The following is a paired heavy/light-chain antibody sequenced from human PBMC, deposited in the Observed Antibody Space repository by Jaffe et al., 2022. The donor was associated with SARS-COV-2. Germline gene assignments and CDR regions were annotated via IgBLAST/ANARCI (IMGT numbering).Light chain of an antibody. CDR2: KNN. CDR1: RSNVGNNY. Sequence: QSVLTQPPSVSAAPGQKVTISCSGIRSNVGNNYVSWYQQLPGTAPKLLIYKNNKRPSGIPDRFSGSKSGTSATLAITGLQTGDEADYYCGTWNNGLSAGGVFGGGTKLTVL. CDR3: GTWNNGLSAGGV. J-gene: IGLJ3*02. V-gene: IGLV1-51*02.
Heavy chain of an antibody. J-gene: IGHJ3*01. CDR3: ARTAIPSDAFDF. Sequence: QVQLLESGPGLVKPSQTLSLTCTVSGASISSGGFYWSWIRQHPGKGLEWIGYIYYSGSVQYNFSLRSRVTISVDTSKNQISLKLNSVTAADTAVYYCARTAIPSDAFDFWGQGTMVTVSS. D-gene: IGHD2-21*02. CDR1: GASISSGGFY. V-gene: IGHV4-31*03. CDR2: IYYSGSV.